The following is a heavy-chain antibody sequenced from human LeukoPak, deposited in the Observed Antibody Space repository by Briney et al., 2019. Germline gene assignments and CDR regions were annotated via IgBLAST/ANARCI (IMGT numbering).Heavy chain of an antibody. CDR1: GGTFSSYA. J-gene: IGHJ5*02. CDR2: IIPIFGTA. D-gene: IGHD2-2*01. CDR3: ARACSSTSCYAPDNWFDP. V-gene: IGHV1-69*05. Sequence: ASVKVSCKASGGTFSSYAISWVRQAPGQGLEWMGGIIPIFGTAHYAQKFQGRVTITTDESTSTAYMELSSLRSEDTAVYYCARACSSTSCYAPDNWFDPWGQGTLVTVSS.